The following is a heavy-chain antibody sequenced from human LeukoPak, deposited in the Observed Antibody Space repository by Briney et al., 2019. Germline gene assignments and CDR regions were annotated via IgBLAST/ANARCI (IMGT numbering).Heavy chain of an antibody. D-gene: IGHD3-9*01. V-gene: IGHV1-69*05. CDR3: ARGGYFDSVSNSY. CDR2: IIPIFGTA. J-gene: IGHJ4*02. Sequence: GSSVKVSCKASGGTFTSYAISWVRQAPGQGLEWMGRIIPIFGTANYAQKFQGRVTITTDESTSTAYMELSNLRSEDTAVYYCARGGYFDSVSNSYWGQGTLVTVSS. CDR1: GGTFTSYA.